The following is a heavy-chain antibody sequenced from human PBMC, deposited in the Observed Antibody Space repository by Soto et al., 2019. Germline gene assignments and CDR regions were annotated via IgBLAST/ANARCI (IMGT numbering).Heavy chain of an antibody. CDR2: ISGSGGST. J-gene: IGHJ4*02. CDR3: PKSSSEYGKLPAPDY. Sequence: PGGSLRLSCAASGFTFSSYAMSWIRQAPGKGLEWVSAISGSGGSTYYADSVKGRFTISRDNSKNTLYLQMNSLRAEDTAVYYCPKSSSEYGKLPAPDYWGQGTLVTVSS. CDR1: GFTFSSYA. V-gene: IGHV3-23*01. D-gene: IGHD2-2*01.